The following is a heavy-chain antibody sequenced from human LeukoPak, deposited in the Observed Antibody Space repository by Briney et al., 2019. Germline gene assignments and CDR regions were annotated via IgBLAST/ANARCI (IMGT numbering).Heavy chain of an antibody. Sequence: SETLSLTCAVYGGSFSGYYWSWIRQPPGKWLEWIGEINHGGSTNYNPSLKSRVTISVDTSKNQFSLKLSSVTAADTAVYYCARGYCSSTSCSKDYYYGMDVWGQGTTVTVSS. D-gene: IGHD2-2*01. CDR1: GGSFSGYY. V-gene: IGHV4-34*01. CDR2: INHGGST. J-gene: IGHJ6*02. CDR3: ARGYCSSTSCSKDYYYGMDV.